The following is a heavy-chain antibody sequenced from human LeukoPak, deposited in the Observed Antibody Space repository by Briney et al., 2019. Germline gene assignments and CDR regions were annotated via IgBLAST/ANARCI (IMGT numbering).Heavy chain of an antibody. CDR2: INTAGDT. Sequence: GGSLRLSCAASGFTFSNYDMLWVRQLTGKGLEWVSAINTAGDTYYPGSLKGRFTSSRENAKNALYLQMNSLRAGDTAVYYCVRAPPGTGWLVDYWGQGTLVTVSS. V-gene: IGHV3-13*04. CDR3: VRAPPGTGWLVDY. CDR1: GFTFSNYD. D-gene: IGHD6-19*01. J-gene: IGHJ4*02.